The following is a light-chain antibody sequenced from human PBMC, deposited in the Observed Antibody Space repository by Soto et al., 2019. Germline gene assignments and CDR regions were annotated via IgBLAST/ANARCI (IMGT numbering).Light chain of an antibody. V-gene: IGLV2-14*01. CDR2: EVS. CDR3: SSYSSSSTLFV. CDR1: SSDVGAYKY. J-gene: IGLJ1*01. Sequence: QCVLTQPASVSGSPGQSITISCTGTSSDVGAYKYVSWYQQHPGKAPKVMIYEVSNRPSGVSNRFSGSKSGNTASLTISGLQAEDEADYFCSSYSSSSTLFVFGTGTKVTVL.